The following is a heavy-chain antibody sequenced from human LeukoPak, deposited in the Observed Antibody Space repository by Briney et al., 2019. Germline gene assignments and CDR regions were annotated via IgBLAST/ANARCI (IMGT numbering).Heavy chain of an antibody. J-gene: IGHJ5*02. V-gene: IGHV4-34*01. CDR2: INHSGST. Sequence: KSSETLSLTCAVYGESFSGHCWSWIRQPPGKGLEWIGEINHSGSTNYSPSLKSRVTISVDTSKNQFSLKLNSVTAADTAVYYCARESGSYLWRSWLNPWGQGTLVTVSS. D-gene: IGHD3-16*01. CDR3: ARESGSYLWRSWLNP. CDR1: GESFSGHC.